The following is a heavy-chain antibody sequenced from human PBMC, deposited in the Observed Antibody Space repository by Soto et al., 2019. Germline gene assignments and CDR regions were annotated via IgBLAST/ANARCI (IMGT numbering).Heavy chain of an antibody. CDR2: IIPIFGTA. D-gene: IGHD3-9*01. CDR3: ARATGYYEYYYYGMDV. J-gene: IGHJ6*02. V-gene: IGHV1-69*13. Sequence: ASVKVSCKASGGTFSSYAISWVRQAPGQGLEWMGGIIPIFGTANYAQKFQGRVTITADESTSTAYMELSSLRSEDTAVYYCARATGYYEYYYYGMDVWGQGTTVTVSS. CDR1: GGTFSSYA.